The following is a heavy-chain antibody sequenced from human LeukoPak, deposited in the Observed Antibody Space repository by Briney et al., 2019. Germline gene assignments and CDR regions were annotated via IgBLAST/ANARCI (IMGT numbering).Heavy chain of an antibody. J-gene: IGHJ4*02. CDR2: INPSGGST. D-gene: IGHD4-17*01. V-gene: IGHV1-46*01. CDR1: GYTFTYFY. Sequence: ASVKVSCKASGYTFTYFYIHWVRQAPGQGLEWMGIINPSGGSTSYAQKFQGRVTMTRDTSTSTVYMELSSLRSEDTAVYYCARGAVTTSGEEPVDYWGQGTLVTVSS. CDR3: ARGAVTTSGEEPVDY.